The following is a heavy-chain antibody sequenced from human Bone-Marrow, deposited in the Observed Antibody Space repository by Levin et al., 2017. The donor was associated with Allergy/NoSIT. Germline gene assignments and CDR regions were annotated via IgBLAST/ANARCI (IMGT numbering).Heavy chain of an antibody. CDR2: IIPIFAKP. J-gene: IGHJ3*02. Sequence: GGSLRLSCKASGGPFSSYTIAWVRQAPGQGLEWMGGIIPIFAKPNYAQKFKDRVTITADESTRTAYMELSSLRSDDTGVFYCATEMTTAPNRAFDIWGQGTMVTVSS. V-gene: IGHV1-69*01. D-gene: IGHD4-17*01. CDR3: ATEMTTAPNRAFDI. CDR1: GGPFSSYT.